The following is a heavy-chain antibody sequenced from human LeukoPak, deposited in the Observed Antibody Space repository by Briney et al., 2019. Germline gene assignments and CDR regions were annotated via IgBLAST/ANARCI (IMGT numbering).Heavy chain of an antibody. CDR3: ARGDGSSSWHSNYYYYGMDV. J-gene: IGHJ6*02. V-gene: IGHV4-59*08. Sequence: SETLSLTCTVSGGSISSYYWSWIRQPPGKGLEWIGYIYYSGSTNYNPSLKSRVAISVDTSKNQFSLKLSSVTAADTAVYYCARGDGSSSWHSNYYYYGMDVWGQGTTVTVSS. CDR2: IYYSGST. CDR1: GGSISSYY. D-gene: IGHD6-13*01.